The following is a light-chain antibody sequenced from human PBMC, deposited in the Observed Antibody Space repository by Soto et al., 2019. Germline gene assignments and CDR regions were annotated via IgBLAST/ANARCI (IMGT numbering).Light chain of an antibody. CDR1: QSVSSSY. J-gene: IGKJ2*01. CDR3: QQYRSSPPYT. V-gene: IGKV3-20*01. CDR2: GAS. Sequence: EIVLTQSPGTLSLSPGERATLSCRASQSVSSSYLAWYQQKPGQAPRLLIYGASSMATGIPDRFSSSGSGTDFALTISRLEPEDFAAYYCQQYRSSPPYTFGQGTKLEIK.